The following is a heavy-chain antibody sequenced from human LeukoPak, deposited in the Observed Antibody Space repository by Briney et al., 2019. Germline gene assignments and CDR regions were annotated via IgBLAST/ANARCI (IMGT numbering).Heavy chain of an antibody. J-gene: IGHJ4*02. CDR3: ARDSGYCSGGSCYSTSYFDY. CDR1: GFTFDDYA. D-gene: IGHD2-15*01. Sequence: GGSLRLSCAASGFTFDDYAMHWVRQAPGKGLEWVAVISYDGSNKYYADSVKGRFTISRDNSKNTLYLQMNSLRAEDTAVYYCARDSGYCSGGSCYSTSYFDYWGQGTLVTVSS. CDR2: ISYDGSNK. V-gene: IGHV3-30-3*01.